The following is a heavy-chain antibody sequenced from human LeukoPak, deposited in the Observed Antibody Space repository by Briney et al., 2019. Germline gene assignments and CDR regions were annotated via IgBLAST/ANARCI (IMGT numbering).Heavy chain of an antibody. CDR2: INWNGGST. CDR1: GFIFDNYG. CDR3: ARVTVYYDSSGYFDY. Sequence: GGSLRLSCAATGFIFDNYGMSWVRQAPGKGLEWVSGINWNGGSTGYADSVKGRFTISRDKAKTSLYLQMNSLRAEDTALYYCARVTVYYDSSGYFDYWGQGALVTVSS. D-gene: IGHD3-22*01. V-gene: IGHV3-20*04. J-gene: IGHJ4*02.